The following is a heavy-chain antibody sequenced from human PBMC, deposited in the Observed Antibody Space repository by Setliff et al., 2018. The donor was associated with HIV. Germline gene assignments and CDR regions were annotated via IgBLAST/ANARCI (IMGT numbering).Heavy chain of an antibody. J-gene: IGHJ6*03. V-gene: IGHV1-69*13. Sequence: ASVKVSWKASGGTFSTYAISWVRQAPGQGLEWMGGIIPIFDTTNYAQKFRGRVSISAVDSTNTAYMELSSLTSEDTAIYYCARGLPDIVGATNDFFYYMDVWGKGTTVTVSS. CDR1: GGTFSTYA. D-gene: IGHD2-21*01. CDR2: IIPIFDTT. CDR3: ARGLPDIVGATNDFFYYMDV.